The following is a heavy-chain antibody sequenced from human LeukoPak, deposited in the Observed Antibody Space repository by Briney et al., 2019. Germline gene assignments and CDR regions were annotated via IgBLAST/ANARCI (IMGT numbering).Heavy chain of an antibody. V-gene: IGHV1-18*01. CDR2: ISAYNVNT. J-gene: IGHJ4*02. CDR1: GYTFTSYG. Sequence: ASVKVSCKASGYTFTSYGISWVRQAPGQGLEWMGWISAYNVNTNYAQKVQGRVTMTTDTSTNTAYMELRSLRSDDTAVYYCVRGLENQPLEDYWGQGTLVTVSS. CDR3: VRGLENQPLEDY. D-gene: IGHD2/OR15-2a*01.